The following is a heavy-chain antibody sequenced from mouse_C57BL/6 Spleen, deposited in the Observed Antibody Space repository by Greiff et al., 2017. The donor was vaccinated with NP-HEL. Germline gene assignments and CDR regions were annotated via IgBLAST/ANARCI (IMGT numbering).Heavy chain of an antibody. V-gene: IGHV1-15*01. Sequence: QVQLQQSGAELVRPGASVTLSCKASGYTFTDYEMHWVKQTPVHGLEWIGAIDPETGGTAYNQKFKGKAILTADKSSSTAYMELRSLTSDDSAVYYCTRSREGYWGQGTTLTVSS. CDR3: TRSREGY. CDR2: IDPETGGT. CDR1: GYTFTDYE. J-gene: IGHJ2*01.